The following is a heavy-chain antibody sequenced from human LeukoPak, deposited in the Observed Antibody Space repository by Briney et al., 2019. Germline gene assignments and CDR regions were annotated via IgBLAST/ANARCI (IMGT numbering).Heavy chain of an antibody. D-gene: IGHD2-2*01. CDR2: IYYRGST. J-gene: IGHJ6*02. CDR1: GGSISSYY. V-gene: IGHV4-59*01. CDR3: ARGLVVPAAMPELDYYYYGMDV. Sequence: SETLSLTCTVSGGSISSYYWSWIRQPPGKGLEWIGYIYYRGSTNYNPSLKSRVTISVDTSKNQFSLKLSSVTAADTAVYYCARGLVVPAAMPELDYYYYGMDVWGQGTTVTVSS.